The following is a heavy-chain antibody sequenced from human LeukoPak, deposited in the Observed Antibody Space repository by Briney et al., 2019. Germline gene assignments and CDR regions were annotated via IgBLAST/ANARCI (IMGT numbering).Heavy chain of an antibody. J-gene: IGHJ4*02. CDR2: ISGSGAST. CDR3: ARAGYDSSGYYPYYFDY. V-gene: IGHV3-23*01. D-gene: IGHD3-22*01. Sequence: PGGSLRLSCAASGFTFSSYAMSWVRQAPGKGLEWVSAISGSGASTYYADSVKGRFTISRDNSKNTLYVQMNSLRAEDTAVYYCARAGYDSSGYYPYYFDYWGQGTLVTVSS. CDR1: GFTFSSYA.